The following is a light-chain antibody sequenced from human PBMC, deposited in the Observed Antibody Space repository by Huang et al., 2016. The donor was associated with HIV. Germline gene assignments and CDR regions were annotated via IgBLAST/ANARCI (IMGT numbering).Light chain of an antibody. V-gene: IGKV3-15*01. CDR1: QSVSSN. J-gene: IGKJ3*01. CDR2: GAS. CDR3: QQYYNRVT. Sequence: EIVMTQSPATLSVSPGERATLSCRASQSVSSNLAWYQQKPGQAPRLLIYGASTRATSTPARFSGSGSGTEFTLTISSLQSEDFAVYYCQQYYNRVTFGPGTKVDIK.